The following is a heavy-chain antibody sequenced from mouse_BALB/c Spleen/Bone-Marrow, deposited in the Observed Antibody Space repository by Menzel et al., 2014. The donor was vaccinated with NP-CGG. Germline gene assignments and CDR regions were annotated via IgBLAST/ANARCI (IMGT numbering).Heavy chain of an antibody. CDR3: ARTTGTPYLDY. Sequence: EVMLVESGGGLVQPGGSLRLSCTTSGFTFTDYYMSWVRQPPGKALEWLGFIRNKANGYTTEYSASVKGRFTISRDSPQSILYLQMNTLRAEDSATYYCARTTGTPYLDYWGQGTTLTVSS. CDR1: GFTFTDYY. J-gene: IGHJ2*01. D-gene: IGHD4-1*02. CDR2: IRNKANGYTT. V-gene: IGHV7-3*02.